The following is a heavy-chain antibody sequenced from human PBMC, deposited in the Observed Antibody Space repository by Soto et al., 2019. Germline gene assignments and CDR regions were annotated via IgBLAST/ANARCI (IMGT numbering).Heavy chain of an antibody. Sequence: EVQLLESGGGLVQPGGSLRLSCAASGFTFSNYAMSWVRQAPGKGLEWVSTVSVGGDGTYYADSVKGRFTNSRDNPRKTVYLQMQRLRAEDTAVYYCAKKGLGSLATYCNYGDCHYAFDLWGQGTIVTVSS. D-gene: IGHD2-21*02. CDR3: AKKGLGSLATYCNYGDCHYAFDL. V-gene: IGHV3-23*01. CDR2: VSVGGDGT. J-gene: IGHJ3*01. CDR1: GFTFSNYA.